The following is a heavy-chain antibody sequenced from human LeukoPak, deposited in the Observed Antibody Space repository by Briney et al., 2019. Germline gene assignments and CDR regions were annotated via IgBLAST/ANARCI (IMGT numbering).Heavy chain of an antibody. CDR3: AREGRVSGYDFDC. D-gene: IGHD5-12*01. J-gene: IGHJ4*02. CDR2: INSDGSSI. Sequence: GGSLRLPCAASGFTFSSYWMHWVRQAPGKGLVWVSRINSDGSSITYADSVKGRFTISRDNAKNTLFLQMNSPRVEDTAVYYCAREGRVSGYDFDCWGQGTLVTVSS. V-gene: IGHV3-74*03. CDR1: GFTFSSYW.